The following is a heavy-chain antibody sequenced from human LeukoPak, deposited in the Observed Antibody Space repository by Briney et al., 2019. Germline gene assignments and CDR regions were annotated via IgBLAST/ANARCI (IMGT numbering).Heavy chain of an antibody. J-gene: IGHJ4*02. CDR1: GYTFPSYF. CDR2: INPTGGST. V-gene: IGHV1-46*01. D-gene: IGHD6-6*01. Sequence: EASVTVSFKASGYTFPSYFMHWVRQAPGQGLEWMGIINPTGGSTTYAQKFQGRVTMTRDTSTSTVYMELSSLRSDDTAVYYCARTAARRFDYWGQGTLVTVSS. CDR3: ARTAARRFDY.